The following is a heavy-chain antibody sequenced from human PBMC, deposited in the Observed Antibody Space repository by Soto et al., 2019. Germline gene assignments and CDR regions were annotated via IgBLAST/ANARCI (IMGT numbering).Heavy chain of an antibody. CDR3: ARALAAGAL. Sequence: AASVKVSCKASGYAFINYYIHWVRQAPGQGLEWMAIINPMGGSTNYAQEFEGRVTLTSDTSTSTVYMELSSLRFEDTALFYCARALAAGALWGQGTLVTVSS. CDR1: GYAFINYY. CDR2: INPMGGST. J-gene: IGHJ4*02. D-gene: IGHD6-13*01. V-gene: IGHV1-46*01.